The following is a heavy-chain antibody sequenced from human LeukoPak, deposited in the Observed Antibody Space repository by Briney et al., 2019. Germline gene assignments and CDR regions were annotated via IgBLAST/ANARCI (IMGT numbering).Heavy chain of an antibody. CDR1: GGSISSYQ. Sequence: SETLSLTCAVSGGSISSYQWSWIRQPPGKGLEWIGNIYYSGSANYNPSLKSRVTISVDTSKNQFSLKLSPVTAADTAVYYCARVGVDYSGNIIKYFFDYWGQGTLVTVSS. J-gene: IGHJ4*02. V-gene: IGHV4-59*01. CDR2: IYYSGSA. D-gene: IGHD4-23*01. CDR3: ARVGVDYSGNIIKYFFDY.